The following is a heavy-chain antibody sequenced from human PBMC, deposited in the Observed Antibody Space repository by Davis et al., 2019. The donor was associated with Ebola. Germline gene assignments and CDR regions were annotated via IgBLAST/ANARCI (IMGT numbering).Heavy chain of an antibody. CDR3: ARSTGYYDSSGYPYYFDY. J-gene: IGHJ4*02. CDR2: ISAYHGNT. D-gene: IGHD3-22*01. CDR1: GYTFTSYG. Sequence: AASVKVSCKASGYTFTSYGISWVRQAPGQGLEWMGWISAYHGNTNYVQKLQGRVTMTTDTSTSTAYMELRSLRSDDTAVYYCARSTGYYDSSGYPYYFDYWGQGTLVTVSS. V-gene: IGHV1-18*04.